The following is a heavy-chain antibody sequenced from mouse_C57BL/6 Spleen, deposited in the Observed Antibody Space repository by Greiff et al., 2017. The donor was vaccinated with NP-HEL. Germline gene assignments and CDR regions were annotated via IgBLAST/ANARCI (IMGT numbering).Heavy chain of an antibody. V-gene: IGHV5-16*01. J-gene: IGHJ1*03. CDR3: AREYGNYNWYFDV. D-gene: IGHD2-1*01. CDR1: GFTFSDYY. CDR2: INYDGSST. Sequence: EVKLVESEGGLVQPGSSMKLSCTASGFTFSDYYMAWVRQVPEKGLEWVANINYDGSSTYYLDSLKSRFIISRDNAKNILYLQMSSLKSEDTATYYCAREYGNYNWYFDVWGTGTTVTVSS.